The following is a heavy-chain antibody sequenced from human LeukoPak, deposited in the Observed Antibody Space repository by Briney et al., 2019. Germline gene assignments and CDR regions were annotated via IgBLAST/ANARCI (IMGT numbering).Heavy chain of an antibody. V-gene: IGHV3-23*01. J-gene: IGHJ4*02. CDR3: AKDNLGDERGY. Sequence: GGSLRLSCAASGFTFSSYAMSWVRQAPGKGLEWVSAISGSGGSTYYADSVKGRFTISRDNSKNTLYLQTNSLRAEDTAVYYCAKDNLGDERGYWGQGTLVTVSS. CDR1: GFTFSSYA. D-gene: IGHD1-26*01. CDR2: ISGSGGST.